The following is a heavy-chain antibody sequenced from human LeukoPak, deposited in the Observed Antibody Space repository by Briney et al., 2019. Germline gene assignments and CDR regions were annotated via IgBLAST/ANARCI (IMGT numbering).Heavy chain of an antibody. Sequence: GASVKVSCKASGYTFTTYGISWVRQAPGQGLEWMGIINPGGGSTSYAQKFQGRVTMTRDTSTSTVYMGLSSLRSEDTAVYYCARCSSSSSWYFDYWGQGTLVTVSS. J-gene: IGHJ4*02. V-gene: IGHV1-46*01. CDR1: GYTFTTYG. CDR2: INPGGGST. CDR3: ARCSSSSSWYFDY. D-gene: IGHD6-13*01.